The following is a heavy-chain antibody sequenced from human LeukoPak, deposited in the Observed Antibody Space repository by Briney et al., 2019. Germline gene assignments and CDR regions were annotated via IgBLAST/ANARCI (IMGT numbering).Heavy chain of an antibody. CDR3: ARDQGSGWQRAAFDI. CDR2: INPSGGST. J-gene: IGHJ3*02. D-gene: IGHD6-19*01. CDR1: GYTFTSYY. V-gene: IGHV1-46*01. Sequence: ASVTVSYKASGYTFTSYYMHWVRQAPGQGLEWMGIINPSGGSTSYAQKFQGRVTMTRDMSTSTVYMELSSLRSEDTAVYYCARDQGSGWQRAAFDIWGQGTMVTVSS.